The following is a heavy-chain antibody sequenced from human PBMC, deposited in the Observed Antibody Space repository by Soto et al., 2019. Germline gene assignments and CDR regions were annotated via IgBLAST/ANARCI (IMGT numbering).Heavy chain of an antibody. D-gene: IGHD1-26*01. CDR1: GGSVTSYY. Sequence: SETLSLTCTVSGGSVTSYYWSWIRQPAGKGLEWIGRIYSTGSTSYNPSLNSRVTMSVDTSKNHFSLKLTSVTAADTAVYYCARDDPGNYFDSWNQGILVTSPQ. J-gene: IGHJ4*02. V-gene: IGHV4-4*07. CDR2: IYSTGST. CDR3: ARDDPGNYFDS.